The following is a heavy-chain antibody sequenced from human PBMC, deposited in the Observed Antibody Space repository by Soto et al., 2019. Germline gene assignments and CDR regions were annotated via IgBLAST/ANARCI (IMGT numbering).Heavy chain of an antibody. CDR3: ARRMVRGVAYYGMDV. CDR2: IYYSGST. CDR1: GGSISSYY. Sequence: SETLSLTCTVSGGSISSYYWSWIRQPPGKGLEWIGYIYYSGSTNYNPSLKSRVTISVDTSKNQFSLKLSSVTAADTAVYYCARRMVRGVAYYGMDVWGQGTTVTVSS. D-gene: IGHD3-10*01. V-gene: IGHV4-59*01. J-gene: IGHJ6*02.